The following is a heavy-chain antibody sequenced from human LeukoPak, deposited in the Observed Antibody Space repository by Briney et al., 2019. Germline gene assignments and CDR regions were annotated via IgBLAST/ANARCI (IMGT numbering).Heavy chain of an antibody. D-gene: IGHD3-22*01. CDR2: ILYSGST. V-gene: IGHV4-39*01. J-gene: IGHJ4*02. Sequence: SETLSLTCTVAGASISSSTCYWDWLRQHPGRGLEWMGSILYSGSTNKKSSVWSRITISIDTSNNQFSLKLNSVPAADTAVYYCARTCGRGTIDPGTSGFVDYWGQGTLVTVSS. CDR3: ARTCGRGTIDPGTSGFVDY. CDR1: GASISSSTCY.